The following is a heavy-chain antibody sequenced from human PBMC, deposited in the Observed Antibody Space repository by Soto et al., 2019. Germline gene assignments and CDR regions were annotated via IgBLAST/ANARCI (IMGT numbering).Heavy chain of an antibody. CDR2: INANTGGA. CDR3: AREGGSEPRHPSYTWFDT. D-gene: IGHD6-25*01. V-gene: IGHV1-2*02. CDR1: GYTFTDYH. Sequence: QVQLVQSGAEVKKPGASVKVSCTASGYTFTDYHIHWVRQAPGQGLEFMGWINANTGGAGSAQQFQGRVTVSRDTSITTVYMERSNLSSDDTAVYYCAREGGSEPRHPSYTWFDTWGQGPLVTVPS. J-gene: IGHJ5*02.